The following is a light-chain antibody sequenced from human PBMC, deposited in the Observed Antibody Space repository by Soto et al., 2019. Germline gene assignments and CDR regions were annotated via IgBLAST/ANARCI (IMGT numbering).Light chain of an antibody. Sequence: ESVMTQSPVTLSVSPGERATLSCRASQSVSSNLAWYQQKPGQAPRLFIYGASTRATAIPPRFSGSGSGTEFTLTISSLQSEDFAVYYCQQYDNWPITFGQGTRLEIK. CDR1: QSVSSN. V-gene: IGKV3-15*01. CDR3: QQYDNWPIT. J-gene: IGKJ5*01. CDR2: GAS.